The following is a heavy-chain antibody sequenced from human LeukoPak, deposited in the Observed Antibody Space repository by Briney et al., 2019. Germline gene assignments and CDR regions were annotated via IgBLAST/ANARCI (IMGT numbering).Heavy chain of an antibody. CDR1: GYSFTRYF. CDR3: ARDRITMKVVPGSDAFDI. Sequence: GASVKVSCKASGYSFTRYFIHWVRQAPGQGLEWMGIIIPSDGSTSYAQNFQGRVTMTRDTSTTTVYMELGSLRSEDTAVYYCARDRITMKVVPGSDAFDIWGQGTMVIVSS. V-gene: IGHV1-46*01. CDR2: IIPSDGST. J-gene: IGHJ3*02. D-gene: IGHD3-22*01.